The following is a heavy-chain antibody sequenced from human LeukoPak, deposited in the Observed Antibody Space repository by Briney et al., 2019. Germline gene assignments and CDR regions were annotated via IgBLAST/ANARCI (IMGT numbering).Heavy chain of an antibody. V-gene: IGHV1-69*13. J-gene: IGHJ6*03. D-gene: IGHD3-3*01. CDR2: IIPIFGTA. Sequence: GASVKVSCKASGGTFNNYAISWVRQAPGQGLEWMGGIIPIFGTANYAQKFQGRVTFTADESTSTAYMELSSLRSEDTAVYSCARDRGARIGYFYYYFYIDVWGKGTTVTVSS. CDR3: ARDRGARIGYFYYYFYIDV. CDR1: GGTFNNYA.